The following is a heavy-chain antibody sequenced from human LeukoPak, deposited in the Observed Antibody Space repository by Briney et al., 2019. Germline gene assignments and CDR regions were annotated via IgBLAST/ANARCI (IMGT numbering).Heavy chain of an antibody. D-gene: IGHD3-22*01. CDR1: GFTFSSYG. CDR3: AKDLLSGGYYSPFGY. J-gene: IGHJ4*02. Sequence: PGRSLRLSCAASGFTFSSYGMHWVRQAPGKGLEWVAVISYDGSNKYYADSVKGRFTISRDNSKNTLYLQMNSLRAEDTAVYYCAKDLLSGGYYSPFGYWGQGTLVTVSS. V-gene: IGHV3-30*18. CDR2: ISYDGSNK.